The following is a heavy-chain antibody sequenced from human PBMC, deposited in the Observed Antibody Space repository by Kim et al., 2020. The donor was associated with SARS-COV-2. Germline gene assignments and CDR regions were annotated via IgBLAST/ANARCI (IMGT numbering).Heavy chain of an antibody. CDR2: DDNT. D-gene: IGHD5-12*01. CDR3: VKDAWLDY. Sequence: DDNTYYAESVKGRFAVSKNSARNTLYLQMKSLRADDTAVYYCVKDAWLDYWGPGTLVTVSS. V-gene: IGHV3-23*01. J-gene: IGHJ4*02.